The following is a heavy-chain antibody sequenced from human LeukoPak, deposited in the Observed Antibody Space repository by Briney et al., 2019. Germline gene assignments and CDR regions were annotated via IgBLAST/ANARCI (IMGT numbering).Heavy chain of an antibody. D-gene: IGHD6-13*01. V-gene: IGHV1-46*01. CDR1: GYTFTSNH. J-gene: IGHJ4*02. CDR3: AKIAASDTGERY. CDR2: INPSGDST. Sequence: ASVKVYCKASGYTFTSNHIHWVRQAPGQGLEWMGVINPSGDSTSYAQNFQGRVTVTRDTSTSTVYMELSSLRSEDTAIYYCAKIAASDTGERYWGQGTLVTVSS.